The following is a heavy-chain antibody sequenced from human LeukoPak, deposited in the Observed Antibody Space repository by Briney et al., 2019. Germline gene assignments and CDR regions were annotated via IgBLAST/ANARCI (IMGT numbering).Heavy chain of an antibody. J-gene: IGHJ5*02. Sequence: ASVKVSCKVSGYTLTELSMHWVRQAPGKGLEWMGGFDPEDGETIYAQKFQGRVTMTEDTSTDTAYMELSSLRAEDTAVYYCARVAHLDIVVVPAASENWFDPWGQGTLVTVSS. V-gene: IGHV1-24*01. CDR3: ARVAHLDIVVVPAASENWFDP. D-gene: IGHD2-2*01. CDR1: GYTLTELS. CDR2: FDPEDGET.